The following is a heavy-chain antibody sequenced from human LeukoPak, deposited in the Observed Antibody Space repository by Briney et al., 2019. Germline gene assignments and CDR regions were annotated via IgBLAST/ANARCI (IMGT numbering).Heavy chain of an antibody. CDR3: ARALGPMTTVTDPDLGFDP. D-gene: IGHD4-17*01. J-gene: IGHJ5*02. V-gene: IGHV4-30-2*01. Sequence: SETLSLTCAVSGASVSGYYWSWIRQPPGKGLEWIGYIYHSGSTYYNPSLKSRVTISVDRSKNQFSLKLSSVTAADTAVYYCARALGPMTTVTDPDLGFDPWGQGTLVTVSS. CDR2: IYHSGST. CDR1: GASVSGYY.